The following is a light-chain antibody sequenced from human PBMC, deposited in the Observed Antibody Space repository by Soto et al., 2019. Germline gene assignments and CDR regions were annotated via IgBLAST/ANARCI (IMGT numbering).Light chain of an antibody. CDR2: HAS. CDR1: QSVRSSY. Sequence: EIVLTQSPGTLSLSPGERATLSCRASQSVRSSYLAWYQQKPGQAPRLLIYHASNRVTGIPDRFSGSGSGTDFTLTISRLEPEDFAVYYCQQYGGSPGTFGHGTKVDIK. V-gene: IGKV3-20*01. CDR3: QQYGGSPGT. J-gene: IGKJ1*01.